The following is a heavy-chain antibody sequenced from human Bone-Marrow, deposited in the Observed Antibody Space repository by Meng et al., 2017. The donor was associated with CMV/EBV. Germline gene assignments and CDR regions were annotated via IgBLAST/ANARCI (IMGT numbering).Heavy chain of an antibody. CDR3: ATHGIIRRYCSSTSCYTGNVVDY. Sequence: ASVKVSCKASGYTFTSYYMHWVRQAPGQGLEWMGIINPSGGSTSYAQKFQGRVTMTRDTSTSTVYMELSSLRSEDTAVYYCATHGIIRRYCSSTSCYTGNVVDYWVQGTLVTVSS. J-gene: IGHJ4*02. V-gene: IGHV1-46*01. CDR2: INPSGGST. D-gene: IGHD2-2*02. CDR1: GYTFTSYY.